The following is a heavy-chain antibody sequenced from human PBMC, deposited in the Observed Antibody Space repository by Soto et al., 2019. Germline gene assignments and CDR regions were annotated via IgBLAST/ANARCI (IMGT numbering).Heavy chain of an antibody. D-gene: IGHD3-10*01. V-gene: IGHV1-2*06. Sequence: QVQLVQSATEVKKSGASVKVSCKASGYTFTAYDVHWVRQAPGQGLEWMGRISPNGGGTKYAPKFQGRVTMTRDTSFTTAYMELSSLRSEDTAVYYCARGLGYYYGSGGNYWGQGTLVTVSS. CDR2: ISPNGGGT. J-gene: IGHJ4*02. CDR1: GYTFTAYD. CDR3: ARGLGYYYGSGGNY.